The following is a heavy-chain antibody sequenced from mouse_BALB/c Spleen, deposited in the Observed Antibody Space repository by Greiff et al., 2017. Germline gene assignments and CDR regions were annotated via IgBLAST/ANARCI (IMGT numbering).Heavy chain of an antibody. V-gene: IGHV5-15*02. CDR3: ARERARGMDY. D-gene: IGHD3-3*01. CDR2: ISNLAYSI. Sequence: EVKLMESGGGLVQPGGSRKLSCAASGFTFSDYGMAWVRQAPGKGPEWVAFISNLAYSIYYADTVTGRFTISRENAKNTLYLEMSSLRSEGTAMYYCARERARGMDYWGQGTSVTVSS. CDR1: GFTFSDYG. J-gene: IGHJ4*01.